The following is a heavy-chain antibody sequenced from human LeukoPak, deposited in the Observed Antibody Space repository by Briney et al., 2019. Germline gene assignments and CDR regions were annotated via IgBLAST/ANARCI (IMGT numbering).Heavy chain of an antibody. CDR2: ISAYSGNT. D-gene: IGHD1-26*01. Sequence: GASVKVSCKASGYTFITYGISWVRQAPGQGLEWMGWISAYSGNTEYAQKFQGRVTMTTDTSTSTAYMELRSLRSDDTAVYYCARDQMGATGFYYYYYGMDVWGQGTTVTVSS. V-gene: IGHV1-18*01. J-gene: IGHJ6*02. CDR1: GYTFITYG. CDR3: ARDQMGATGFYYYYYGMDV.